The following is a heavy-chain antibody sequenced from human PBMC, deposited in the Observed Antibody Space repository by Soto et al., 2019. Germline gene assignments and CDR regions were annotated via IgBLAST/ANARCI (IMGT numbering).Heavy chain of an antibody. Sequence: PXQTLSLTCAISGYSVSSNSAAWNLIRQSPSRGLEWLGRTYYRSKWYNDYAVSVKSRITINPDTSKNQFSLQLNSVTPEDTAVYYCARGTSSSWYYYYYGMDVWGQGTTVTVSS. V-gene: IGHV6-1*01. CDR1: GYSVSSNSAA. J-gene: IGHJ6*02. D-gene: IGHD6-13*01. CDR3: ARGTSSSWYYYYYGMDV. CDR2: TYYRSKWYN.